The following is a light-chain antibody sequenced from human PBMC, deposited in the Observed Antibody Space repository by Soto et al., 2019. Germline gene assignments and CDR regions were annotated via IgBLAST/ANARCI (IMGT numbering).Light chain of an antibody. CDR3: KQSNDWPQT. V-gene: IGKV3-15*01. J-gene: IGKJ1*01. Sequence: EVVMTQSPATLSVSPGERATLSCRASQSVSSNLAWYQQKPGQAPRLLIYGASTRATGIQARFSGSGSGTGFALTIRSLQSEDFAVYYCKQSNDWPQTFGQGTKVDIK. CDR2: GAS. CDR1: QSVSSN.